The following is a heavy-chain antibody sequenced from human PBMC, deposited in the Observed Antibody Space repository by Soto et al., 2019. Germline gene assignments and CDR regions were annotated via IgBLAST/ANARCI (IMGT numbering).Heavy chain of an antibody. V-gene: IGHV1-69*13. CDR3: ARTPDTVVTARGNELDY. CDR1: GGTFSSYA. D-gene: IGHD2-21*02. J-gene: IGHJ4*02. CDR2: IIPIFGTA. Sequence: SVKVSCKASGGTFSSYAISWVRQAPGQGLEWMGGIIPIFGTANYAQKFQGRVTITADESTSTAYMELSSLRSEDTAVYYCARTPDTVVTARGNELDYWGQGTLVTVSS.